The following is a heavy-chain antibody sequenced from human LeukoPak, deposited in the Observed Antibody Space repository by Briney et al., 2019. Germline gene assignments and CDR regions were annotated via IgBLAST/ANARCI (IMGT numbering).Heavy chain of an antibody. CDR2: ISSNGGST. Sequence: HSGGSLRLSCAASGFTFSSYAMHWVRQAPGKGLEYVSAISSNGGSTYYANSVKGRFTISRDNSKNTLYLQMGSLRAEDTAVYYCGWRYYDSSGYRRDAFDIWGQGTMVTVSS. CDR1: GFTFSSYA. D-gene: IGHD3-22*01. CDR3: GWRYYDSSGYRRDAFDI. V-gene: IGHV3-64*01. J-gene: IGHJ3*02.